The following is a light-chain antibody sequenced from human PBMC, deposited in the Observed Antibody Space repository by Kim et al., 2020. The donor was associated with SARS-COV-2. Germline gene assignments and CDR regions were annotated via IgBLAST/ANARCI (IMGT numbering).Light chain of an antibody. CDR1: QSVLYSSNNRNY. Sequence: DIVMTQSPDSLAVSLGERATINCKSSQSVLYSSNNRNYLAWYQQKAGQSPKLLIYWASTRELGVPDRFSGSGSGTDFTLTITSLQAEDVAVYYCQQYSSPPYTFGQGTKLGIK. CDR2: WAS. J-gene: IGKJ2*01. V-gene: IGKV4-1*01. CDR3: QQYSSPPYT.